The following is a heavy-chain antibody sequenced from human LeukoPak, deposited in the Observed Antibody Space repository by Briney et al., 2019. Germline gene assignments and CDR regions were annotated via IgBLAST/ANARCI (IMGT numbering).Heavy chain of an antibody. Sequence: SCKASGYTFINYNMHWVRQAPGKGLEWVAVISYDGSNKYYADSVKGRFTISRDNSKNTLYLQMNSLRAEDTAVYYCARDKRWFGDQIRQNYYGMDVWGQGTTVTVSS. D-gene: IGHD3-10*01. V-gene: IGHV3-30-3*01. CDR1: GYTFINYN. CDR2: ISYDGSNK. CDR3: ARDKRWFGDQIRQNYYGMDV. J-gene: IGHJ6*02.